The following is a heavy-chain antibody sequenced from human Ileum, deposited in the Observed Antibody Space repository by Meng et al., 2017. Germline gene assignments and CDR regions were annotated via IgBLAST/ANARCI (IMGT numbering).Heavy chain of an antibody. V-gene: IGHV3-30*10. CDR1: GFNFSSYA. D-gene: IGHD1-26*01. J-gene: IGHJ4*02. Sequence: QVQLVEAWGGVVQPGTSLSLSCAASGFNFSSYAMYWVRQAPGKGLEWVAVISSDGANKYYTDSVKGRFTISRDNSKNTLSLQMNSLTAEDTAVYYCARDLLRACDYWGQGTLVTVSS. CDR2: ISSDGANK. CDR3: ARDLLRACDY.